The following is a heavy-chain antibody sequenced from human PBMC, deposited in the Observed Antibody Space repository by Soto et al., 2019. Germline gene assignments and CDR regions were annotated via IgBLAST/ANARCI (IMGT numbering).Heavy chain of an antibody. Sequence: QVHLRESDPGLVKPSETLSLSCTVSGGSISNFYWSWIRQPPGKGLEWIGYISYSGNTNYNPSLKSRVSISVDTSKNQLPLNLTSVTAADTAVYYCARAPMVLSRSYFDSWGQGTPVTVSS. CDR2: ISYSGNT. J-gene: IGHJ4*02. V-gene: IGHV4-59*01. CDR1: GGSISNFY. D-gene: IGHD2-8*01. CDR3: ARAPMVLSRSYFDS.